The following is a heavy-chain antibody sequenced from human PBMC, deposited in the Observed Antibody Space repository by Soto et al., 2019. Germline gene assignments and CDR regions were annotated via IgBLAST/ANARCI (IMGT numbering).Heavy chain of an antibody. V-gene: IGHV5-51*01. CDR1: GYRFTDYW. D-gene: IGHD6-19*01. J-gene: IGHJ4*02. Sequence: GESLKISCKGSGYRFTDYWIGWVRQMPGKGLEWMGIINPSDSDTRYNPSFQGQVSISAEKSINFAYLQWSSLKATDTAMYYCARLLISSGWSDFDYWGQGTLVTVSS. CDR3: ARLLISSGWSDFDY. CDR2: INPSDSDT.